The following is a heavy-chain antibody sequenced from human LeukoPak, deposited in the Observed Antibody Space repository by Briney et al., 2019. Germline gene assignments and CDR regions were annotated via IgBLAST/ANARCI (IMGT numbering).Heavy chain of an antibody. Sequence: GGSLRLSCAASGFTVSSNYMSWVRRAPGKGLEWVANIKQDGSEKYYVDSVKGRFTISRDNAKNSLYLQMNSLRAEDTAVYYCARDLKGYSGYGYWGQGTLVTVSS. CDR1: GFTVSSNY. V-gene: IGHV3-7*01. CDR3: ARDLKGYSGYGY. D-gene: IGHD5-12*01. J-gene: IGHJ4*02. CDR2: IKQDGSEK.